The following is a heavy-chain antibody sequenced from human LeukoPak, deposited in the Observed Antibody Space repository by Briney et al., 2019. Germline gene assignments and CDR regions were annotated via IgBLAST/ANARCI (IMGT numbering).Heavy chain of an antibody. V-gene: IGHV4-34*01. Sequence: SETLSLTCAVYGGSFSGYYWSWIRQPPGKGLEWIGEINHSGSTNYNPSLKSRVTISVDTSKNQFSLKLSSVTAADTAVYYCARSWGFDPWGQGTLVTVSS. CDR2: INHSGST. J-gene: IGHJ5*02. CDR1: GGSFSGYY. CDR3: ARSWGFDP. D-gene: IGHD7-27*01.